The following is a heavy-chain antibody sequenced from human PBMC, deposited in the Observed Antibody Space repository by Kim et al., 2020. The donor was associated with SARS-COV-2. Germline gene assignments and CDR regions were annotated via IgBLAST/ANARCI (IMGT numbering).Heavy chain of an antibody. V-gene: IGHV4-59*01. Sequence: NSNPPLKSRVTISVDTSKHQFSLRLSSVTAADTAVYYCARDHYYYYYMDVWGKGTTVTVSS. J-gene: IGHJ6*03. CDR3: ARDHYYYYYMDV.